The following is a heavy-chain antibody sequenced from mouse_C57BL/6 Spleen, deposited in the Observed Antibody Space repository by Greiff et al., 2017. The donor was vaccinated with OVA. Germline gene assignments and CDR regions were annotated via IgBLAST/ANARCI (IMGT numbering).Heavy chain of an antibody. Sequence: QVQLQQPGAELVRPGSSVKLSCKASGYTFTSYWMHWVKQRPIQGLEWIGNIDPSDSETHYNQKFKDKATLTVDKSSSTAYMQLSSLTSEDSAVYYCGRRYYGSSSCGDWGQGTTVTVSA. CDR1: GYTFTSYW. J-gene: IGHJ2*01. V-gene: IGHV1-52*01. CDR3: GRRYYGSSSCGD. D-gene: IGHD1-1*01. CDR2: IDPSDSET.